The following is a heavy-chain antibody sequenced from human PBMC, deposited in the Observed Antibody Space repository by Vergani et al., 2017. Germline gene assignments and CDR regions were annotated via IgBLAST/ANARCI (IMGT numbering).Heavy chain of an antibody. D-gene: IGHD5-24*01. CDR1: EGTFTTYN. J-gene: IGHJ3*02. V-gene: IGHV1-69*02. CDR3: ARGPEMATIFAFDI. CDR2: IIPMFDIT. Sequence: QVHLVQSGGEVKKPGSSVRVSCKASEGTFTTYNFNWVRQAPGQGLEWMGRIIPMFDITNHAQKFQGRVTLTADKSTNTAYMELSSLRSEDTAVYYCARGPEMATIFAFDIWGQGTMVTVSS.